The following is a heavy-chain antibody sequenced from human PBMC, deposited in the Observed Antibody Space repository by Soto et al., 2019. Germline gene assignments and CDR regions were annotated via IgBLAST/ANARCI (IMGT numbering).Heavy chain of an antibody. D-gene: IGHD2-15*01. CDR1: GYTFTGYY. Sequence: QVQLVQSGAEVKKPGASVKVSCKASGYTFTGYYMHWVRQAPGQGLEWMGWINPNSGGTNYAQKFQVWVTMTRDTSISTAYMELSRLRSDDTAVYYCARGPIVVVVAATFSGAFDIWGQGTMVTVSS. J-gene: IGHJ3*02. CDR2: INPNSGGT. V-gene: IGHV1-2*04. CDR3: ARGPIVVVVAATFSGAFDI.